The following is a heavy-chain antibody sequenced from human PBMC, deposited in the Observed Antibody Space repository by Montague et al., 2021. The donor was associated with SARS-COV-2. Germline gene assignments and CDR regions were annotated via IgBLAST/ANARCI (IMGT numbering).Heavy chain of an antibody. V-gene: IGHV4-59*01. CDR3: ARAQNTCFIANCVNYFDV. D-gene: IGHD1-1*01. Sequence: SETLSLTCTVSGGSISNFYWSWLRQSPGKGLEWIGYVHYTGSTKYNPSLKTRVSLSLDTPKNHFSLHLSSVTAADTAIYFCARAQNTCFIANCVNYFDVWGLGALVTVSS. J-gene: IGHJ4*02. CDR1: GGSISNFY. CDR2: VHYTGST.